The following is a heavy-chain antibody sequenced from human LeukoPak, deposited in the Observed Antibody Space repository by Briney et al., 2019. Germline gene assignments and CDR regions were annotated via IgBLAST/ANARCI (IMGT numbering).Heavy chain of an antibody. J-gene: IGHJ4*02. Sequence: GESLKISCKGSGYSFTTYWIGWVRQMPGKGLEWMGMIYPDDSDTRYSPSFQGQVTMSADKSITTAYLQWSSLKASDTAMYYCARQGYSGYEYSFDYWGQGTLVTVSS. CDR1: GYSFTTYW. V-gene: IGHV5-51*01. D-gene: IGHD5-12*01. CDR2: IYPDDSDT. CDR3: ARQGYSGYEYSFDY.